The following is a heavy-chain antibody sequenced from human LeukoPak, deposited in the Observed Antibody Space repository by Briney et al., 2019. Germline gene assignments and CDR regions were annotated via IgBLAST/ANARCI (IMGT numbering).Heavy chain of an antibody. Sequence: SETLSLTCTVSGYSISSGYYWGWIRQPPGKGLEWIGSIYHSGSTYYNPFLKSRVTISVDTSKNQFSLKLSSVTAADTAVYYCARDRGTSSRLWGQGALVTVSS. CDR2: IYHSGST. D-gene: IGHD2-2*01. CDR3: ARDRGTSSRL. V-gene: IGHV4-38-2*02. CDR1: GYSISSGYY. J-gene: IGHJ4*02.